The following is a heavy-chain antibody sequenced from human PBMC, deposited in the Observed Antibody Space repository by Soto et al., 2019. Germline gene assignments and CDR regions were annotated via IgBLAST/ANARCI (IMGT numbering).Heavy chain of an antibody. CDR3: ARAVGSGKRATLPLFFDY. CDR2: IYHSGST. CDR1: SGSISSSNW. D-gene: IGHD1-26*01. V-gene: IGHV4-4*02. Sequence: SETLSLTCDVSSGSISSSNWWSWVRQPPGKGLEWIGEIYHSGSTNYSPSLKSRVTISVDKSKNQFSLRLTSVTAADTAVYYCARAVGSGKRATLPLFFDYWGQGTLVTVSS. J-gene: IGHJ4*02.